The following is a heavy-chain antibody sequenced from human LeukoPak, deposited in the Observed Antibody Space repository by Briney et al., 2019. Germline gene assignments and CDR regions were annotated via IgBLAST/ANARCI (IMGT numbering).Heavy chain of an antibody. CDR1: GGSISSSSYY. Sequence: PSETLSLTCTVSGGSISSSSYYWDWIRQPPGKGLEWIRSIYYSVSTYYNPSLKTRVSISVDTSKNQFSLNLSSVTPADTACDSCARRGASDKYSNYFDYWGQGTLVTVSS. J-gene: IGHJ4*02. D-gene: IGHD1-26*01. CDR3: ARRGASDKYSNYFDY. V-gene: IGHV4-39*01. CDR2: IYYSVST.